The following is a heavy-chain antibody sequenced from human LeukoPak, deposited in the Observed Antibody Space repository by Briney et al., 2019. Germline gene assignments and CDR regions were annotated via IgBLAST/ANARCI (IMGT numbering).Heavy chain of an antibody. J-gene: IGHJ4*02. Sequence: PSETVSLTCTVSGDSIRSSDYYYWGWFRQPPGKGLEWIGSAYYSGSAYYNPSLKSRVTISVDTSKNQFSLSLKSATAADTAFYYCSRGGAIGRISFHHDYWGQGTLVSVSS. CDR2: AYYSGSA. CDR1: GDSIRSSDYY. CDR3: SRGGAIGRISFHHDY. D-gene: IGHD1-26*01. V-gene: IGHV4-39*07.